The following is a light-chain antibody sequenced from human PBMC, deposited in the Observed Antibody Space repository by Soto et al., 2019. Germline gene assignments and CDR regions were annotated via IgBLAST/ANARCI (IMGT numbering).Light chain of an antibody. J-gene: IGLJ1*01. CDR1: SSDVGGYDF. Sequence: QSALTQPASVSGSPGQSITISFTGTSSDVGGYDFVSWYRQYPGQAPKILIYEVTHRPSGVPDRFSGSKSGNTASLTISGLQADDEADYYCSSYTITSSPVFGPGTKVTVL. CDR2: EVT. V-gene: IGLV2-14*01. CDR3: SSYTITSSPV.